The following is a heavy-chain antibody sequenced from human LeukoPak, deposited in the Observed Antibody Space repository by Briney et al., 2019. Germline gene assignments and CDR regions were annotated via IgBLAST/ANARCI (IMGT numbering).Heavy chain of an antibody. D-gene: IGHD2-21*01. J-gene: IGHJ6*02. CDR2: ISAYNGNT. CDR3: ARDGGDKSYYYYYGMDV. V-gene: IGHV1-18*01. CDR1: GYTFTSYG. Sequence: ASVKVSCEASGYTFTSYGISWVRQAPGQGLEWMGWISAYNGNTNYAQKLQGRVTMTTDTSTSTAYMELRSLRSDDTAVYYCARDGGDKSYYYYYGMDVWGQGTTVTVSS.